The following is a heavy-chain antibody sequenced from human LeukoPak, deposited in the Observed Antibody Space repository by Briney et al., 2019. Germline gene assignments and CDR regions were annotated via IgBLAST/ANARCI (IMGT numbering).Heavy chain of an antibody. D-gene: IGHD7-27*01. J-gene: IGHJ6*03. CDR2: INIDGSGT. V-gene: IGHV3-74*01. Sequence: GGPLRLSCAASGLTFSSYWMHWVRQAPGKGLLWVSRINIDGSGTSYADSVKGRFTISRDNAKNTLYLQMNSLRAEDTAVYYCAKVRPGYYYMDVWGKGTTVTVSS. CDR1: GLTFSSYW. CDR3: AKVRPGYYYMDV.